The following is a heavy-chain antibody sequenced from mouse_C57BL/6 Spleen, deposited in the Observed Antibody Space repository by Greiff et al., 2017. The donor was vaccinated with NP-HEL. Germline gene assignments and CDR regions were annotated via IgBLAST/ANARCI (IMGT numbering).Heavy chain of an antibody. D-gene: IGHD4-1*01. J-gene: IGHJ1*03. CDR3: ARGANWDRYFDV. Sequence: QVQLKQSGPELVKPGASVKISCKASGYSFTSYYLHWVKQRPGQGLEWIGWLYPGSGTTKYNEKVKGKATLTADTSSSTADMQLSSLTSEDSAVYYCARGANWDRYFDVWGTGTTVTVSS. V-gene: IGHV1-66*01. CDR2: LYPGSGTT. CDR1: GYSFTSYY.